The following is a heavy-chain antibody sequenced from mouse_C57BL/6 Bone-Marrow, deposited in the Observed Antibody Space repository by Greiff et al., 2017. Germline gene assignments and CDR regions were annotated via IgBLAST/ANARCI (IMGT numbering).Heavy chain of an antibody. D-gene: IGHD2-4*01. CDR3: ARGELITTGYYAMDY. V-gene: IGHV1-9*01. CDR1: GYTFSSYW. Sequence: QVQLQQSGAELMKPGASVKISCKATGYTFSSYWIEWVKQRPGHGLEWIGEILPGSGSTNYNEKFKGKATFTADTSSNTAYMQLSSLTSEDSVVYYCARGELITTGYYAMDYWGQGTSVTVSS. CDR2: ILPGSGST. J-gene: IGHJ4*01.